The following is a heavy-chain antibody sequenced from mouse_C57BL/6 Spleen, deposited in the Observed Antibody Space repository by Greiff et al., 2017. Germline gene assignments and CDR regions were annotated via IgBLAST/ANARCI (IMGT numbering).Heavy chain of an antibody. Sequence: QVQLQQPGAELVRPGSSVKLSCKASGYTFTSYWMHWVKQRPIQGLEWIGNIDPSDSDTHYNQKFKDKATLTVDKSSSTAYMQLSSLTSEDSAVYYCARSGTTVSYWYFDVWGTGTTVTVSS. CDR3: ARSGTTVSYWYFDV. D-gene: IGHD1-1*01. CDR2: IDPSDSDT. V-gene: IGHV1-52*01. CDR1: GYTFTSYW. J-gene: IGHJ1*03.